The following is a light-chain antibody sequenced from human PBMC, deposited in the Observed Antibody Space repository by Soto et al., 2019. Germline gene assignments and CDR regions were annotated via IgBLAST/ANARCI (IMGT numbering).Light chain of an antibody. Sequence: DIQMTQSPLSLSASVGDRVTITRRASESITSYLNWYQQKPGKAPKLLIYAASSLHTGVPSRLSGSGFGTDFTLTISSLQPEDFATYICQETYSSLTFGGGTKVDIK. CDR3: QETYSSLT. CDR2: AAS. V-gene: IGKV1-39*01. CDR1: ESITSY. J-gene: IGKJ4*01.